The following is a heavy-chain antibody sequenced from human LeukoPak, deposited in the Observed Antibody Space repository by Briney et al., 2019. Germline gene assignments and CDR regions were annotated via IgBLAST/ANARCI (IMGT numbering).Heavy chain of an antibody. J-gene: IGHJ4*02. Sequence: GGSLRLSCAASGFTFSSYAMSWVRQAPGKGLEWVSGIIGNGRSTYYTDSVKGRFTISRDNSKNTLYLQMNSLRAEDTAVYYCARTLIEYSVSSCYFDYWGQGTLVTVSS. CDR3: ARTLIEYSVSSCYFDY. V-gene: IGHV3-23*01. D-gene: IGHD6-6*01. CDR2: IIGNGRST. CDR1: GFTFSSYA.